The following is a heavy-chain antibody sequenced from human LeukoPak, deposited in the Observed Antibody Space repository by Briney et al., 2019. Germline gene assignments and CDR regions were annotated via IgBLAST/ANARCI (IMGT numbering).Heavy chain of an antibody. CDR3: ARRPRAAAAGTFDY. D-gene: IGHD6-13*01. CDR2: ISYDGSNK. V-gene: IGHV3-30*04. J-gene: IGHJ4*02. CDR1: GFTFSSYA. Sequence: PGGSLRLSCAASGFTFSSYAMHWVRQAPGKGLEWVAVISYDGSNKYYADSVKGRFTISRDNSKNTLYLQMNSLRAEDTAVYYCARRPRAAAAGTFDYWGQGTLVTVSS.